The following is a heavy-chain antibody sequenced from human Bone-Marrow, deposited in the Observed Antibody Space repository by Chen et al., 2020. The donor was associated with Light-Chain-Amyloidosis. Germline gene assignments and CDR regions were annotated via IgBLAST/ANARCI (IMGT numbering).Heavy chain of an antibody. CDR3: ATTKGRWLPSY. V-gene: IGHV3-48*03. CDR1: GFTFSSYE. D-gene: IGHD5-12*01. CDR2: ISSSCSTI. J-gene: IGHJ4*02. Sequence: EVQLAESGGGLVQPGGSLRLSCAASGFTFSSYEMNWVRQAPGKGLEWVSYISSSCSTIYYADSVKGRFTISRDNAKNSLYLQMNSLRAEDTAVYYCATTKGRWLPSYWGQGTLVTVSS.